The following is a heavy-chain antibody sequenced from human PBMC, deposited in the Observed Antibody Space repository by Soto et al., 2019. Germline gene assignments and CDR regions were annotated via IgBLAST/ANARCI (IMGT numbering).Heavy chain of an antibody. D-gene: IGHD2-15*01. J-gene: IGHJ5*02. CDR2: ISVYNGNT. V-gene: IGHV1-18*04. CDR3: ARGGETVVTEGHSNWFGP. Sequence: GASVKVSCKASGYTFTSYGISWVRQAPGQGLEWMGWISVYNGNTNYAQKLQGRVTMTTDTSTSTAYMALRSLRSNDTAVYYCARGGETVVTEGHSNWFGPWGKGTLGTVSS. CDR1: GYTFTSYG.